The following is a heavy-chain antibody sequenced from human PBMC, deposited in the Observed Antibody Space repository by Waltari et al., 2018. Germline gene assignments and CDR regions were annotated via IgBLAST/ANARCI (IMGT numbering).Heavy chain of an antibody. D-gene: IGHD6-19*01. CDR3: VSEYISGY. CDR2: INEDGNKK. V-gene: IGHV3-7*01. CDR1: GFISEVW. Sequence: EAQLVESGGGLVQPGGSLRLSGAASGFISEVWMVWVRQAPGKGLEWVASINEDGNKKDYVDSVKGRFTISRDNAKKSLYLQMNSLRVEDTAIYYCVSEYISGYWGQGTLVTVSS. J-gene: IGHJ4*02.